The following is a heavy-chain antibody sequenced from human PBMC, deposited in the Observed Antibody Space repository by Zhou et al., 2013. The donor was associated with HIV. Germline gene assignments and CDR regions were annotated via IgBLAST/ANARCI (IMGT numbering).Heavy chain of an antibody. CDR1: GGTFSSYA. J-gene: IGHJ6*03. CDR2: IIPIFGTA. V-gene: IGHV1-69*05. D-gene: IGHD2-2*01. CDR3: ARDRGRVPAARNYYYYYMDV. Sequence: QVQLVQSGAEVKKPGSSVKVSCKASGGTFSSYAISWVRQAPGQGLEWMGGIIPIFGTANYAQKFQGRVTITTDESTSTAYMELSSLRSEDTAVYYCARDRGRVPAARNYYYYYMDVWGKGTTVTVSS.